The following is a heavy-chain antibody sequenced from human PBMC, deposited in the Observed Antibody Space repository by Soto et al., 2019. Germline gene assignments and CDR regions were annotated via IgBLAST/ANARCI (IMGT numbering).Heavy chain of an antibody. V-gene: IGHV1-3*05. CDR2: INAGNGNT. J-gene: IGHJ4*02. Sequence: QVQLVQSGAEEKKPGASVKVSCKASGCTFTSYAMHWVRQAPGQRLEWMGWINAGNGNTKYSQKFQGRVTITRDTSASTAYMELSSLRSEDTAVYYCARSIVVVTVLDYWGQGTLVTVSS. CDR1: GCTFTSYA. CDR3: ARSIVVVTVLDY. D-gene: IGHD2-21*02.